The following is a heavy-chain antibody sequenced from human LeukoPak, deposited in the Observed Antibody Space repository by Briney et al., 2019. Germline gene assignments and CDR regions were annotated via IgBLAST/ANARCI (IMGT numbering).Heavy chain of an antibody. CDR1: GFTFDDYA. CDR2: ISGDGGST. V-gene: IGHV3-43*02. J-gene: IGHJ5*02. D-gene: IGHD6-19*01. CDR3: AKDYVAVAAPGWFDP. Sequence: GGSLRPSCAASGFTFDDYAMHWVRQAPGKGLEWVSLISGDGGSTYYADSVKGRFTISRDNSKNSLYLQMNSLRTEDTALYYCAKDYVAVAAPGWFDPWGQGTLVTVSS.